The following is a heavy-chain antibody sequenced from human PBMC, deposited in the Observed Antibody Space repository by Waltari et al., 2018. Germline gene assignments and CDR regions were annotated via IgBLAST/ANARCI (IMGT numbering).Heavy chain of an antibody. V-gene: IGHV1-69*01. CDR1: AGPFSSDA. D-gene: IGHD2-21*01. CDR2: IIPIFGTA. CDR3: ARGVQIWGWYFDY. Sequence: QVQLVQYGAVVKKLGSAVKVSCKAPAGPFSSDAISWMRRAPGQGLEWMGGIIPIFGTANYAQKFQGRVTITADESTSTAYMELSSLRSEDTAVYYCARGVQIWGWYFDYWGQGTLVTVSS. J-gene: IGHJ4*02.